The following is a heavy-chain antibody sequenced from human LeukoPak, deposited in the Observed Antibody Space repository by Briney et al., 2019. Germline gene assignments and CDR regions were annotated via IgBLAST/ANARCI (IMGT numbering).Heavy chain of an antibody. J-gene: IGHJ4*02. CDR3: ARAAYYYDSSGYYFDY. Sequence: SEKVSCKASGGTFSSYTISWVRQAPGQGLEWMGRIIPILGIANYAQKFQGRVTITADKSTSTAYMELSSLRSEDTAVYYCARAAYYYDSSGYYFDYWGQGTLVTVSS. CDR2: IIPILGIA. D-gene: IGHD3-22*01. V-gene: IGHV1-69*02. CDR1: GGTFSSYT.